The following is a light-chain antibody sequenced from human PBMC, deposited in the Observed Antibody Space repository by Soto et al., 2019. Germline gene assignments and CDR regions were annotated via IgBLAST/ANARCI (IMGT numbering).Light chain of an antibody. CDR2: GAS. Sequence: EIVLTQSPGTLSLSPGERATLSCRASQSVSSSYLAWYQQKPGQAPRLLIYGASSRATGIPDRFSGSGSGTDFTLTISRLEPEDFAVYYCQQYGSSSWTFGQGTKLEIQ. CDR1: QSVSSSY. J-gene: IGKJ1*01. CDR3: QQYGSSSWT. V-gene: IGKV3-20*01.